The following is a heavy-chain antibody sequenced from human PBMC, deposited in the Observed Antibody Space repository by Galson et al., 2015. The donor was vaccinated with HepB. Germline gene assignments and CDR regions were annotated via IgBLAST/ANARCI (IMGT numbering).Heavy chain of an antibody. V-gene: IGHV3-7*03. CDR3: ARERRLGDRVGLFGY. CDR2: IKQNGSEK. D-gene: IGHD2-21*02. J-gene: IGHJ4*02. CDR1: GFTFSSYW. Sequence: SLRLSCAASGFTFSSYWMSWVRQAPGKGLEWVANIKQNGSEKYYVDSVKGRFTISRDNAKNSLYLQMNSLRAEDTAVYYCARERRLGDRVGLFGYWGQGTLVTVSS.